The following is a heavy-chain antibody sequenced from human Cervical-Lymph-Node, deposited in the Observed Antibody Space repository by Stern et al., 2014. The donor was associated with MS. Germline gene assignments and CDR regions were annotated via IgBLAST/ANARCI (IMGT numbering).Heavy chain of an antibody. CDR3: ARDGPRDSYGHFDL. CDR1: EFTFSNYG. V-gene: IGHV3-33*01. CDR2: IWFDGSNV. J-gene: IGHJ3*01. Sequence: VQLVQSGGGVVQPGRSLSLSCAASEFTFSNYGMHWVRQAPGKGLEWVAVIWFDGSNVHYAESVKGRFTISRDNSKNTMYLQMNNLRAEDTAVYYCARDGPRDSYGHFDLWGQGTMVTVSS. D-gene: IGHD5-18*01.